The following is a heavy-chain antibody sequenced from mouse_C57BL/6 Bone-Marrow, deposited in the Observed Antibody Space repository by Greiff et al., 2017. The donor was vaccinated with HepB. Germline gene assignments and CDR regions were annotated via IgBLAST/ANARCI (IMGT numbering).Heavy chain of an antibody. D-gene: IGHD2-1*01. CDR1: GYTFTSYW. V-gene: IGHV1-59*01. Sequence: QVQLQQPGAELVRPGTSVKLSCKASGYTFTSYWMHWVKQRPGQGLEWLGVIDPSDSYTNYNQKFKGKATLTVDTSSSTAYMQHSSLTYEDYAVSYCARCTTWYCGGGWFAYWGQGTLVTVSA. J-gene: IGHJ3*01. CDR3: ARCTTWYCGGGWFAY. CDR2: IDPSDSYT.